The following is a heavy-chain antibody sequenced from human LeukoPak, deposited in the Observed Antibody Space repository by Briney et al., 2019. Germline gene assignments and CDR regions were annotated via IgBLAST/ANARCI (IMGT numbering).Heavy chain of an antibody. V-gene: IGHV1-69*05. CDR2: IIPIFGTA. CDR1: GGTFSSYA. CDR3: ATEKPGSSWYGGHDYYYYMDV. D-gene: IGHD6-13*01. J-gene: IGHJ6*03. Sequence: GASVKVSCKASGGTFSSYAISWVRQAPGQGLEWMGGIIPIFGTANYAQKFQGRVTITTDESTSTAYMELSSLRSEDTAVYYCATEKPGSSWYGGHDYYYYMDVWGKGTTVTVSS.